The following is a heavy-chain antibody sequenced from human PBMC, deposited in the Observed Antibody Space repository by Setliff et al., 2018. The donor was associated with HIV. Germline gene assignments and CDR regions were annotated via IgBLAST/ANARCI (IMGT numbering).Heavy chain of an antibody. V-gene: IGHV4-61*02. Sequence: SETLSLTCTFSGDSISSGNYYWSGIRQPAGKGLEWIGRIYSTGSTNYNPSLKSRVTISSDTSKNLFSLKLTPVTAADAAVYYCTRDTGYILSGYRPHWYFDLWGRGTLVTVSS. CDR3: TRDTGYILSGYRPHWYFDL. D-gene: IGHD3-9*01. CDR1: GDSISSGNYY. CDR2: IYSTGST. J-gene: IGHJ2*01.